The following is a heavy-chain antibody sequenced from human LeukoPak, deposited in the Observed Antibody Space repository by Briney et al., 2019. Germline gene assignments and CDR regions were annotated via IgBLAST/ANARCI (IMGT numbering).Heavy chain of an antibody. D-gene: IGHD3-22*01. CDR1: GGSITSSY. CDR3: AREGDDSSGKYYFDY. Sequence: SETLSLTCSVSGGSITSSYWNWIRQAPGKGLEWIGYIYYSGSTYYNPSLKSRVTISVDTSKNQFSLKLSSVTAADTAVYYCAREGDDSSGKYYFDYWGQGTLVTVSS. V-gene: IGHV4-59*12. J-gene: IGHJ4*02. CDR2: IYYSGST.